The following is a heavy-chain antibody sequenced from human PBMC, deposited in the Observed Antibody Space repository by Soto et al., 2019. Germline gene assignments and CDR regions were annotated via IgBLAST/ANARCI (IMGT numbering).Heavy chain of an antibody. Sequence: GGSLRLSCVASGFTFSDYYMSWIRQAPGKGLEWVSYISSSSSYTNYADSVKGRFTISRDNAKNSLYLQMNSLRAGDTAVYYCARVLRGYSGFEDYFDYWGQGALVTVSS. CDR3: ARVLRGYSGFEDYFDY. D-gene: IGHD5-12*01. V-gene: IGHV3-11*06. CDR2: ISSSSSYT. J-gene: IGHJ4*02. CDR1: GFTFSDYY.